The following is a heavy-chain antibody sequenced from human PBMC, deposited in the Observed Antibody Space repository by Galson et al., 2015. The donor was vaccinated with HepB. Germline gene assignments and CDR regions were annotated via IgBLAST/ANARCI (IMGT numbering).Heavy chain of an antibody. CDR2: IKEDGSEE. Sequence: SLRLSCAVSGFALSTYRMSWVRLAPGMGLEWVANIKEDGSEEHYVDSVKGRFAVSRDNAKNSMYLQMNSLRAEDTAVYYCARFYRSKNWFDPWGLGTLVTVSS. CDR1: GFALSTYR. CDR3: ARFYRSKNWFDP. D-gene: IGHD6-13*01. V-gene: IGHV3-7*03. J-gene: IGHJ5*02.